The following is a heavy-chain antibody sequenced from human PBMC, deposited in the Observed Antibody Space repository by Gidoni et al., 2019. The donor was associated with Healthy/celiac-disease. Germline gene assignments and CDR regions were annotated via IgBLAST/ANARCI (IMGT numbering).Heavy chain of an antibody. D-gene: IGHD3-9*01. CDR2: ISWYVGST. V-gene: IGHV3-43*01. J-gene: IGHJ4*02. CDR3: AKGLLKRYFDWFPDY. Sequence: EVKLVESGGFVVPPGGSLRLSCASSGFTFDDYTMHCVCQAPVKGLEWVSLISWYVGSTYYADSVKGRFTISRDNSKNSLYLQMNSLRTEDTDLYYCAKGLLKRYFDWFPDYWGQGTLVTVSA. CDR1: GFTFDDYT.